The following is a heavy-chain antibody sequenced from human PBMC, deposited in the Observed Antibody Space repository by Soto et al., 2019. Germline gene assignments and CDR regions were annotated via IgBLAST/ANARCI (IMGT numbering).Heavy chain of an antibody. CDR1: GYTFTSYC. Sequence: GASVKVSCKASGYTFTSYCISWVRQAPGQGLEWMGWISAYNGNTNYAQKLQGRVTMTTDTSTSTAYMELRSLRSDDTAVYYCAGSQGNTVTSSWFDPWGQGTLVTVSS. CDR2: ISAYNGNT. J-gene: IGHJ5*02. CDR3: AGSQGNTVTSSWFDP. D-gene: IGHD4-4*01. V-gene: IGHV1-18*01.